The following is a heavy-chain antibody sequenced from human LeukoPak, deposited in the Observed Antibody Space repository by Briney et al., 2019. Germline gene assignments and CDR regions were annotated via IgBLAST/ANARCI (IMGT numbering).Heavy chain of an antibody. D-gene: IGHD5-18*01. V-gene: IGHV4-59*08. CDR1: GGSINNYY. Sequence: SETLSLTCTVSGGSINNYYWSWIRQPPGKGLEWIGYIYYSGGDMNYNPSLKSRLTISVDTSKNQTSLMLTSMTAADTAVYYCARQPAATAAFDIWAQGTMVTVSS. CDR2: IYYSGGDM. CDR3: ARQPAATAAFDI. J-gene: IGHJ3*02.